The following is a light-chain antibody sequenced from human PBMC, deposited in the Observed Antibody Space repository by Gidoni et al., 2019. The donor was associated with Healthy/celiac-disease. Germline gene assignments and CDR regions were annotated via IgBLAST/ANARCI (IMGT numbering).Light chain of an antibody. J-gene: IGKJ4*01. V-gene: IGKV3-11*01. CDR2: DAS. CDR1: QRVSSY. CDR3: QQRSNWPPLT. Sequence: EIVLTQSPATLSLSPGERATLSCRASQRVSSYLALYQQTPGQATRLLIYDASTRATGVPARFSSSSSGTDFTLTISSLVAEDFAVYYCQQRSNWPPLTFGGGTKVEIK.